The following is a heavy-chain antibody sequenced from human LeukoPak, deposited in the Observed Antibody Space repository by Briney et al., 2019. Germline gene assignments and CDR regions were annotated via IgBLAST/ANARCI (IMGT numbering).Heavy chain of an antibody. J-gene: IGHJ5*02. D-gene: IGHD6-13*01. Sequence: SVKVSCKASGGTFSSYAFSWVRQVPGQGLEWMGGIMPIFGKANYAQKFQGRVTITADESTSTAYMELNSLRSEDTAMYYCARDWGMGPSSSWAWGQGTLVTVSS. CDR3: ARDWGMGPSSSWA. V-gene: IGHV1-69*13. CDR1: GGTFSSYA. CDR2: IMPIFGKA.